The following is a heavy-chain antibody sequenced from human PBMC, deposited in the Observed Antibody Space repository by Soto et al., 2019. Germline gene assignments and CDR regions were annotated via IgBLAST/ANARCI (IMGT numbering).Heavy chain of an antibody. CDR2: IYPGDSDT. CDR3: ARHVPAWIWTFGY. D-gene: IGHD5-12*01. J-gene: IGHJ4*02. Sequence: GESLKISCKGSGYSFTSYWIGWVRQMPGKGLEWMGIIYPGDSDTRYSPSFQAQVTISADKSISTAYLQWSSLKASDTAMYCCARHVPAWIWTFGYWGQRTLVTVSS. CDR1: GYSFTSYW. V-gene: IGHV5-51*01.